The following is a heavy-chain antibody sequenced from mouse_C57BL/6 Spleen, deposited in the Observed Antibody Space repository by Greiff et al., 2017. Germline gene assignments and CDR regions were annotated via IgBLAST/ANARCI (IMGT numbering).Heavy chain of an antibody. CDR1: GFTFSSYG. CDR3: ARDCSSSGYAMDY. D-gene: IGHD1-1*01. J-gene: IGHJ4*01. V-gene: IGHV5-6*02. CDR2: ISSGGSYT. Sequence: EVKLVESGGDLVKPGGSLKLSCAASGFTFSSYGMSWVRQTPDKRLEWVATISSGGSYTYYPDSVKGRFTISRDNAKNTLYLQMSSLKSEDTAMYYCARDCSSSGYAMDYWGQGTSVTVSS.